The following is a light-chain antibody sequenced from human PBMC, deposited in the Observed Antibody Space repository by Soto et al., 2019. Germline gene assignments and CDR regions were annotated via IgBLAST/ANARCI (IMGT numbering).Light chain of an antibody. J-gene: IGKJ1*01. CDR2: GAS. Sequence: EVVLTQSPGTLSLSPGERATLSCRASQTITNTYLAWYQHKPGQAPRLLIYGASTRATGIPDRFSGSGSGTDFTLTFSRLEPEDFAVYYCQHFGTSRGTFGQGTKVEIQ. CDR3: QHFGTSRGT. CDR1: QTITNTY. V-gene: IGKV3-20*01.